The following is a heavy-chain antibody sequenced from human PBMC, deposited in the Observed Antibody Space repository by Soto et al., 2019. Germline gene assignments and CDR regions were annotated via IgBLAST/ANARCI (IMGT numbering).Heavy chain of an antibody. CDR3: ARGEVVALGY. CDR2: IYHSGST. V-gene: IGHV4-30-2*01. J-gene: IGHJ4*02. D-gene: IGHD2-15*01. Sequence: SETLSLTCAVSGGSISSGGYSLSWIRQPPGKGLEWIGYIYHSGSTYYNPSLKSRVTILVDRSKNQFSLKLSSVTAADTAVYYCARGEVVALGYWGQGTLVTVSS. CDR1: GGSISSGGYS.